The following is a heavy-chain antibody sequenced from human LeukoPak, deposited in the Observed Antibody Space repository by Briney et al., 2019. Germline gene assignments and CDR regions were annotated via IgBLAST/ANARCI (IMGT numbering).Heavy chain of an antibody. V-gene: IGHV3-15*01. CDR3: TTYSSGSLGY. CDR1: GFTFSNAW. D-gene: IGHD6-19*01. J-gene: IGHJ4*02. Sequence: NPGGSLILSCAASGFTFSNAWMTWVRQAPGKGLEWVGRIISKTDGGRTDYAAPVKGRFTISRDDSKNTLYLQMNSLKIEDTAVYYCTTYSSGSLGYWGQGILVTVSS. CDR2: IISKTDGGRT.